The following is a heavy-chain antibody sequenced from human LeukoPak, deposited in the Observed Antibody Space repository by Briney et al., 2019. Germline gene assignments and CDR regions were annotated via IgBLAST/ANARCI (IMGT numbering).Heavy chain of an antibody. J-gene: IGHJ4*02. Sequence: PGGSLRLSCAASGFTVSSNEMSWVRQAPGKGLEWVSSRSGGSTYYADSRKGRITISRDNSKNTLHLQMNSLRTEDTAVYYCARGSRGDEYYFDYWGQGTLVTVSS. D-gene: IGHD2-21*02. CDR2: RSGGST. CDR1: GFTVSSNE. CDR3: ARGSRGDEYYFDY. V-gene: IGHV3-38-3*01.